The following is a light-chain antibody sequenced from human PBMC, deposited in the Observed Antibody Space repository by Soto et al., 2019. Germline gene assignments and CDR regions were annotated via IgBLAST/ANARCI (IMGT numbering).Light chain of an antibody. J-gene: IGKJ1*01. Sequence: EIVMTQSPATVSVSPGDRVTLSCRASQSVSSNLAWYQQKPGQAPRLLIYGASSRATGIPDRFSGSGSGTDFTLTISRLEPEDFAVYYCQKYGSLSWKCGQGNKGAIK. CDR2: GAS. V-gene: IGKV3-20*01. CDR3: QKYGSLSWK. CDR1: QSVSSN.